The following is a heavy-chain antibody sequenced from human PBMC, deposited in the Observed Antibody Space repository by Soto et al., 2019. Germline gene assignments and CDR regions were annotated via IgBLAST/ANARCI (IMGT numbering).Heavy chain of an antibody. CDR2: IWYDGSNK. Sequence: QVQLVESGGGVVQPGRSLRLSCAASGFTFSSYGMHWVRQAPGKGLEWVAVIWYDGSNKYYADSVKGRFTISRDNSKNTLYLQTNSLRAEDTAVYYCARDPPSYDYGDYGYAFDIWGQGTMVTVAS. J-gene: IGHJ3*02. V-gene: IGHV3-33*01. CDR3: ARDPPSYDYGDYGYAFDI. CDR1: GFTFSSYG. D-gene: IGHD4-17*01.